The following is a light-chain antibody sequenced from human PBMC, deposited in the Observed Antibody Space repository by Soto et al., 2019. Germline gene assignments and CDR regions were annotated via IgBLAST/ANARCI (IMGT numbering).Light chain of an antibody. CDR2: GAS. CDR3: QQYKAWPRT. J-gene: IGKJ1*01. Sequence: EIVMTQSPATLSVSPGERATLSCRASQSVSSNLAWFQQKPGQAPRLLIYGASTRATAIPARFSGSGSRTEFTLTISSLQSEDFGVYYCQQYKAWPRTFGQGTKVDIK. V-gene: IGKV3-15*01. CDR1: QSVSSN.